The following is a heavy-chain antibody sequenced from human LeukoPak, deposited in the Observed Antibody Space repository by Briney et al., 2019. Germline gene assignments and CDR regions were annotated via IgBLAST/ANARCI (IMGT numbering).Heavy chain of an antibody. V-gene: IGHV3-20*04. J-gene: IGHJ4*02. CDR2: INWDASST. D-gene: IGHD2-8*02. CDR3: ARDFNYCTGGVCYFTAVADY. Sequence: GGSLRLSCAASGFMFPDYGMNWVRQVPGNGLEWVSGINWDASSTNHADSVKGRFTISRDNAKKSLYLHMNTLRADNTALYYCARDFNYCTGGVCYFTAVADYWGQGTLATVSS. CDR1: GFMFPDYG.